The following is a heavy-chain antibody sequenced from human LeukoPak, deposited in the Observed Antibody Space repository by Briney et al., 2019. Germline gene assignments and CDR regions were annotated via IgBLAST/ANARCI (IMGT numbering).Heavy chain of an antibody. Sequence: ATVKVSCKASGYTFTNYDINWVRQAPGQGLEWMGWINPNSGGTNYAQKFQGRVTMTRDTSISTAYMELSRLRSDDTAVYYCARDSPNKTRYCSSTSCYPTWGQGTMVTVSS. D-gene: IGHD2-2*01. CDR1: GYTFTNYD. J-gene: IGHJ3*01. CDR2: INPNSGGT. V-gene: IGHV1-2*02. CDR3: ARDSPNKTRYCSSTSCYPT.